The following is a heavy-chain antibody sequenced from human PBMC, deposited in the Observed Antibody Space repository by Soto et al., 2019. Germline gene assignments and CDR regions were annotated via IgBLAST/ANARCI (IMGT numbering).Heavy chain of an antibody. J-gene: IGHJ6*02. CDR2: IYYSGST. CDR1: GGSISSGGYY. Sequence: PSETLSLTCTVSGGSISSGGYYWSWIRQHPGKGLEWIGYIYYSGSTYYNPSLKSRVTISVDTSKNQFSLKLSSVTAADTAVYYCARDLLQLDYYYGMDVWGQVPTVTVS. D-gene: IGHD2-15*01. CDR3: ARDLLQLDYYYGMDV. V-gene: IGHV4-31*03.